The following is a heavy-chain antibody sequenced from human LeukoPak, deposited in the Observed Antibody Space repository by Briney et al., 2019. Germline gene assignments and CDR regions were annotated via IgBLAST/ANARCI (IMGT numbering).Heavy chain of an antibody. V-gene: IGHV3-30*02. CDR2: IRYDGSNK. Sequence: GGSLRLSCAASGFTFSSYGMHWVRQAPGKGLEWVAFIRYDGSNKYYADSVKGRFTISRDNSKNTLYLQMNSLRAEDTAVYYCVAIAAAGQFYWGQGTLVTVSS. CDR1: GFTFSSYG. D-gene: IGHD6-25*01. J-gene: IGHJ4*02. CDR3: VAIAAAGQFY.